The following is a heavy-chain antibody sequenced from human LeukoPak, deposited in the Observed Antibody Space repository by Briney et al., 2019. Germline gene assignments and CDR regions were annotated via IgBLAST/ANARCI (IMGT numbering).Heavy chain of an antibody. D-gene: IGHD1-1*01. Sequence: GGPLRLSCAASGFTFSSHALTWVRQTPGKGLDWVSSISVTSTTYYLDSVKGRFTISRDKSKNTLYLQMNSLEAEDTALYYCAKCNLDNCREGFDIWGQGTMVTVSS. CDR1: GFTFSSHA. CDR3: AKCNLDNCREGFDI. V-gene: IGHV3-23*01. CDR2: ISVTSTT. J-gene: IGHJ3*02.